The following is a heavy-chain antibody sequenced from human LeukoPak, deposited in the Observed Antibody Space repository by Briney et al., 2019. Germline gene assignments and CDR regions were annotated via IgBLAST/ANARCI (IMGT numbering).Heavy chain of an antibody. CDR1: GYTFTGYY. J-gene: IGHJ4*02. CDR3: ARGYDSNTYYYVGY. V-gene: IGHV1-2*06. Sequence: GASVKVSCKASGYTFTGYYMHWVRQAPGRGLEWMGRINPNSGGTDYAQNFQGRVTMTRDTSISTAYMELSRLRSDDTAVYYCARGYDSNTYYYVGYWGQGTLVTVSS. D-gene: IGHD3-22*01. CDR2: INPNSGGT.